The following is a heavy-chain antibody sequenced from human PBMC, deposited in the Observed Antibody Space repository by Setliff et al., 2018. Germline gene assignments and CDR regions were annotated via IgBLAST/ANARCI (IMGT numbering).Heavy chain of an antibody. Sequence: ASVKVSCKASGYTFTSYGISWVRQAPGQGLEWMGWISAYNGNTNYAQKVQGRVTMTTDASTSTAYMELRSLRSDDTAVYYCARSYYYDSSGYYTHPDCWGQGTLVTVSS. CDR3: ARSYYYDSSGYYTHPDC. CDR1: GYTFTSYG. V-gene: IGHV1-18*01. D-gene: IGHD3-22*01. CDR2: ISAYNGNT. J-gene: IGHJ4*02.